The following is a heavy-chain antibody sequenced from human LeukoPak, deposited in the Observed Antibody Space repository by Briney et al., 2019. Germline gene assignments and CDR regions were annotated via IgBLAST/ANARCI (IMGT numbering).Heavy chain of an antibody. D-gene: IGHD2-2*01. CDR2: INHSGST. CDR1: GGSSSGYY. J-gene: IGHJ4*02. V-gene: IGHV4-34*01. CDR3: AKAYDCSSTSCYYFDY. Sequence: SETLSLTCAVYGGSSSGYYWSWIRQPPGKGLEWIGEINHSGSTNYNPSLKSRVTISVDTSKNQFSLKLSSVTAADTAVYYCAKAYDCSSTSCYYFDYWGQGTLVTVSS.